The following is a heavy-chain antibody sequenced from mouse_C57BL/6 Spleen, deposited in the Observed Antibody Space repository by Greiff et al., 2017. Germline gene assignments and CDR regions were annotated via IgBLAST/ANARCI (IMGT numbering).Heavy chain of an antibody. CDR1: GSNIKNTY. V-gene: IGHV14-3*01. D-gene: IGHD1-1*01. CDR3: GWGRYGSSKNYDLDC. J-gene: IGHJ4*01. Sequence: VQLQQSVPELVRPGASVKLSCTASGSNIKNTYMHWVKQRPEPGLEWIGRIDPANGNTKYAPKFQGKATITVDTSSNTASLLLSSLTTADTAVYYCGWGRYGSSKNYDLDCWGQGTTVTVSA. CDR2: IDPANGNT.